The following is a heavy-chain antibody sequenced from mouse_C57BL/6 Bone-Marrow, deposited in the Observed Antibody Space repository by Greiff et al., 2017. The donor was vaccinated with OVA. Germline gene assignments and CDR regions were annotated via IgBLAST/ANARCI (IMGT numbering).Heavy chain of an antibody. Sequence: EVQLQQSGAELVRPGASVKLSCTASGFNIKDDYMHWVKQRPEQGLEWIGWIDPENGDTEYASQFQGKATITADTSSTTAYLQLSSLTSEDTAVYYCTTTTVVENYFDYWGQGTTLTVSS. D-gene: IGHD1-1*01. J-gene: IGHJ2*01. CDR2: IDPENGDT. CDR1: GFNIKDDY. V-gene: IGHV14-4*01. CDR3: TTTTVVENYFDY.